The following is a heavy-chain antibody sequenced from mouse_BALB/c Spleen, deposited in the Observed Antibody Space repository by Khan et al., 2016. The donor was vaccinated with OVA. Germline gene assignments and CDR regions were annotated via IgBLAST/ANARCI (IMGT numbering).Heavy chain of an antibody. CDR2: INTNVGST. D-gene: IGHD2-1*01. Sequence: VQLKESGGGLVQPGGSLKLSCAASGFTFSSYGMSWVRQTPDKRLELVATINTNVGSTYYPDSVKGRFTISRDNAKNTLYLQMSSLKSEDTAMYYGARVGIIYYGNYAYYFDYWGQGTTLTVSS. V-gene: IGHV5-6-3*01. J-gene: IGHJ2*01. CDR3: ARVGIIYYGNYAYYFDY. CDR1: GFTFSSYG.